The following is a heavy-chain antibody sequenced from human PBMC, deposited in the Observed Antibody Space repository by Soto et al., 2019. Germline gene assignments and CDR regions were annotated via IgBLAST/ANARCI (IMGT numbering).Heavy chain of an antibody. V-gene: IGHV3-23*01. Sequence: PGGSLRLSCAASGFTFSSYAMSWVRQAPGKGLEWVSAISGSGGSTYYADSVKGRFTISRDNSKNTLYLQMNSLRAEDTAVYYCAKDLPGGSYYYYYYGMDVWGQGTTVTV. CDR1: GFTFSSYA. J-gene: IGHJ6*02. CDR3: AKDLPGGSYYYYYYGMDV. CDR2: ISGSGGST. D-gene: IGHD3-16*01.